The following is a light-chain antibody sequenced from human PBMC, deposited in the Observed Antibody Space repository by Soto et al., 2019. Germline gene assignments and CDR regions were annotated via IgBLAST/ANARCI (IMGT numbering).Light chain of an antibody. CDR3: QHYNNWPRT. V-gene: IGKV3-15*01. CDR2: GAS. Sequence: EIVMTQSPASLSVSPGERDTLSCRASQRVSSNLAWYQQKPGQAPRLLIYGASTRATGIPARFSGSGSGTEFTLTISILQSEDFAVYYCQHYNNWPRTFGQGTKVEIK. J-gene: IGKJ1*01. CDR1: QRVSSN.